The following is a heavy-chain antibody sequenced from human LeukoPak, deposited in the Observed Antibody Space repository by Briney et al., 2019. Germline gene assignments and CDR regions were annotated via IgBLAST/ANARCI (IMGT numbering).Heavy chain of an antibody. CDR1: GFTFSIYA. CDR2: ISGSGGGT. Sequence: GGSLRLSCAASGFTFSIYAMSWVRQAPGKGLEWVSGISGSGGGTYYADSVKGRFTISRDNSKNTLYLQMNSLRAEDTAVYYCAKDPVLRYFDWLGIWFDPWGQGTLVTVSS. CDR3: AKDPVLRYFDWLGIWFDP. V-gene: IGHV3-23*01. D-gene: IGHD3-9*01. J-gene: IGHJ5*02.